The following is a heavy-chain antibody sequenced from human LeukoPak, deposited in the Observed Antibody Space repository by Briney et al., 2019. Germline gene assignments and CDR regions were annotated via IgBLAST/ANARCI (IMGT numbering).Heavy chain of an antibody. Sequence: ASVKVSCKASGGTFSSYAISWVRQAPGQGLEWMGGIIPIFGTANYAQKFQGRVTITADESTSTAYMELSSLRSEDTAVYYCARSAYSNYAWFDPWVQGTLVTVSS. J-gene: IGHJ5*02. CDR2: IIPIFGTA. CDR3: ARSAYSNYAWFDP. V-gene: IGHV1-69*13. CDR1: GGTFSSYA. D-gene: IGHD4-11*01.